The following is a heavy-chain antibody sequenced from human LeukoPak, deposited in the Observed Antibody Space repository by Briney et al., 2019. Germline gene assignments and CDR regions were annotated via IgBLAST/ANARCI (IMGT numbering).Heavy chain of an antibody. V-gene: IGHV1-2*04. CDR3: ARGGITGTTRGPTRLNDAFDI. CDR1: GYTFTGYY. Sequence: ASVKVSCKASGYTFTGYYMHWVRQAPGQGLEWMGWINPNSGGTNYAQKFQGWVTMTRDTSISTAYMELSRLRSDDTAVYYCARGGITGTTRGPTRLNDAFDIWAKGQWSPSPQ. J-gene: IGHJ3*02. CDR2: INPNSGGT. D-gene: IGHD1-20*01.